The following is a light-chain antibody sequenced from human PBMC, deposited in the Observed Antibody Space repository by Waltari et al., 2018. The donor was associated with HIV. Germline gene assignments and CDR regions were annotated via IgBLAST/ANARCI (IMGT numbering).Light chain of an antibody. CDR2: EDN. V-gene: IGLV6-57*01. J-gene: IGLJ3*02. CDR3: QSYDSSNRV. Sequence: NFMLTQPHSVSESPGKTVTISCTRSSGSIASNYVQWYQQLPGSSPTTVIYEDNQRPPGVPYRFSGSIDSSSNSSSLTISGLKTEDEADYYCQSYDSSNRVFGGGTKLTVL. CDR1: SGSIASNY.